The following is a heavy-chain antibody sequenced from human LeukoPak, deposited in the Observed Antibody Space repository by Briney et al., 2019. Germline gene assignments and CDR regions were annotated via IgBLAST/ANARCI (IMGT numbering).Heavy chain of an antibody. Sequence: GGSLRLSCAASAFTFSSYTTHWVRQAPGKGLEWVAVISYDGSNTYYADSVKGRFTISRDNSKNTLYLQMNSLRADDTAVYYCAREPAANSDFDYWGQGTLVIVSS. CDR2: ISYDGSNT. V-gene: IGHV3-30-3*01. D-gene: IGHD1-1*01. CDR3: AREPAANSDFDY. J-gene: IGHJ4*02. CDR1: AFTFSSYT.